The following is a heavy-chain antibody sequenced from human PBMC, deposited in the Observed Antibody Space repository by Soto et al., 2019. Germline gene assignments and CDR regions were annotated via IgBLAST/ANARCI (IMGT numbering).Heavy chain of an antibody. CDR1: GYTFTSYY. Sequence: ASVKFSCKASGYTFTSYYMHWVRQAPGQGLEWMGIINPSGGSTSYAQKFQGRVTMTRDTSTSTVYMELSSLRSEDTAVYYCARDHTIFGVVIMVYGMDVWGQGTTVTVSS. V-gene: IGHV1-46*01. J-gene: IGHJ6*02. D-gene: IGHD3-3*01. CDR2: INPSGGST. CDR3: ARDHTIFGVVIMVYGMDV.